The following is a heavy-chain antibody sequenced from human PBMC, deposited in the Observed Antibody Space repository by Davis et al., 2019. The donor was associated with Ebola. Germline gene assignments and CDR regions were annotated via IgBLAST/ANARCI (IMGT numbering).Heavy chain of an antibody. CDR2: ISYDGSNK. CDR3: ASGAYSSSSPWEYFQY. D-gene: IGHD6-6*01. V-gene: IGHV3-30*03. CDR1: GFTFSSYG. Sequence: GESLKISCAASGFTFSSYGMHWVRQAPGKGLEWVAVISYDGSNKYYADSVKGRFTISRDNSKNTLYLQMNSLRAEDTAVYYCASGAYSSSSPWEYFQYWGQGTLVTVSS. J-gene: IGHJ1*01.